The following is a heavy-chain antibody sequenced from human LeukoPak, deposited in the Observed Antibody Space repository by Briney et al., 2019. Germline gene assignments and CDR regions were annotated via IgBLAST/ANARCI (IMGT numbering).Heavy chain of an antibody. D-gene: IGHD5-12*01. CDR2: ISGSGGST. CDR3: AKDRKWLRQFDY. Sequence: GGSLRLSCAAPGFTFSSYAMSWVRQAPGKGLEWVSAISGSGGSTYYADSVKGRFTISRDNSKNTLYLQMNSLRAEDTAVYYCAKDRKWLRQFDYWGQGTLVTVSS. CDR1: GFTFSSYA. J-gene: IGHJ4*02. V-gene: IGHV3-23*01.